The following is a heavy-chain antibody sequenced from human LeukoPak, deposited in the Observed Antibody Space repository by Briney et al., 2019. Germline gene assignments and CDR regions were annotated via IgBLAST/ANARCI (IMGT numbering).Heavy chain of an antibody. J-gene: IGHJ4*02. CDR3: ARDGDSGYSYGTSDY. V-gene: IGHV1-18*01. Sequence: ASVKVSCKASGYTFTSYGISWARQAPGQGLEWMGWISAYNGNTNYAQKLQGRVTMTTDTSTSTAYMELRSLRSDDTAVYYCARDGDSGYSYGTSDYWGQGTLVTVSS. CDR1: GYTFTSYG. CDR2: ISAYNGNT. D-gene: IGHD5-18*01.